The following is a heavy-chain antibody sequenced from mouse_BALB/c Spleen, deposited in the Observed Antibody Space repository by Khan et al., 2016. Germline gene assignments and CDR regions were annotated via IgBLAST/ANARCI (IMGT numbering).Heavy chain of an antibody. CDR1: GYTFTSYV. J-gene: IGHJ2*01. Sequence: VRLQQSGPELVKPGASVKMSCKASGYTFTSYVMHWVKQKPGQGLEWIGYINPYNDGTKYNEKFKGKATLTSDKSSSTAYMELSSLTSEDSAVYYCARVLLRLPFDYWGQGTTLTVSS. V-gene: IGHV1S136*01. D-gene: IGHD1-2*01. CDR2: INPYNDGT. CDR3: ARVLLRLPFDY.